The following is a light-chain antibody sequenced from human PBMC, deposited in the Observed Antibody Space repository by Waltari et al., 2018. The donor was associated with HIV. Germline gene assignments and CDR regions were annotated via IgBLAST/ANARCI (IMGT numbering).Light chain of an antibody. CDR1: QGISSY. J-gene: IGKJ3*01. V-gene: IGKV1-9*01. CDR3: QQLNSYPFPFT. CDR2: SAS. Sequence: DIQLTQSPSFLSASVGDRVTITCRASQGISSYLAWYQQRPGKAPKLLIYSASTLQSGVPSRFSGRASGTEFTLTISSLQPEDSATYYCQQLNSYPFPFTFGPGTKVEIK.